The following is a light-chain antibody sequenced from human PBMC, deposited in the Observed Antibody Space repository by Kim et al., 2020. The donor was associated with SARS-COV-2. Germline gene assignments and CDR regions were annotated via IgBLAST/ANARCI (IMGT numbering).Light chain of an antibody. CDR3: QQYHSLPLT. V-gene: IGKV1-33*01. CDR2: DAS. CDR1: QDISVY. Sequence: DIQMTQSPSSMSAYVGDRVTITCQASQDISVYLHWYQHKPGKAPKPLIYDASTLEIGVPSRFGGSGSGTDFTLTISGVQAEDTATYYCQQYHSLPLTFGGGTKVDIK. J-gene: IGKJ4*01.